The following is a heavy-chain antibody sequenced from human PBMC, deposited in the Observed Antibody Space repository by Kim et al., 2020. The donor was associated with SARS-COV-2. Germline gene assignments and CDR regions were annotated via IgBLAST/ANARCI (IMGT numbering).Heavy chain of an antibody. D-gene: IGHD3-22*01. Sequence: VRGRFTISRDNSKNTLYRQMNSLRAEDTAVYYCTRDGGLTSYDSSGYYYYTWGQGTLVTVSS. CDR3: TRDGGLTSYDSSGYYYYT. V-gene: IGHV3-23*01. J-gene: IGHJ5*02.